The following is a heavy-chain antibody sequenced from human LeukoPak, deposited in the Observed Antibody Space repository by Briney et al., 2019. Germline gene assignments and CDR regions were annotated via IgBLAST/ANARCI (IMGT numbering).Heavy chain of an antibody. V-gene: IGHV3-48*03. CDR2: IHSNGGTI. D-gene: IGHD5-12*01. J-gene: IGHJ4*02. CDR3: ARGRGYSAYDQYLDY. CDR1: GFSFGSFE. Sequence: QPGGSLRLSCAASGFSFGSFEMNWVRRAPGKGLEWVSYIHSNGGTIYYAHSVKGRFSISRDNSKSSLFLQMNSLRAEDTAVYYCARGRGYSAYDQYLDYWGQGTLVTVSS.